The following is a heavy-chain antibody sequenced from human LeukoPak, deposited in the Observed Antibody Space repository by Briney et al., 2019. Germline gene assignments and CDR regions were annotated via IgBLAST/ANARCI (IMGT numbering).Heavy chain of an antibody. V-gene: IGHV3-7*03. CDR3: AKDRSYSSSWYSNY. J-gene: IGHJ4*02. CDR2: IGQDGSDQ. CDR1: GFTFSSYW. D-gene: IGHD6-13*01. Sequence: GGSLRLSCVASGFTFSSYWMTWVRQAPGRGLEWVADIGQDGSDQHYVDSVKGRFTISRDNSKNTLYLQMNSLRAEDTAVYYCAKDRSYSSSWYSNYWGQGTLVTVSS.